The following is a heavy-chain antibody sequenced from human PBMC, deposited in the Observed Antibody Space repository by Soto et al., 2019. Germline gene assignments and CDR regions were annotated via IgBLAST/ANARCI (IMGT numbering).Heavy chain of an antibody. V-gene: IGHV3-33*08. J-gene: IGHJ4*02. CDR3: AREGPLGTRAFDY. Sequence: PGGSLRLSCAASGFTFSSSEMNWVRQAPGQGLEXVAXXWXXGXXXXXAXXVKGRFTVSRDNSKNTLYLQMNSLRAEETAVYYCAREGPLGTRAFDYWGQGTLVTVSS. CDR2: XWXXGXXX. D-gene: IGHD6-6*01. CDR1: GFTFSSSE.